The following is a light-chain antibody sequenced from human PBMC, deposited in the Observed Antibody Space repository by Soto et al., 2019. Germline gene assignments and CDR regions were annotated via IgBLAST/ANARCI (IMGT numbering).Light chain of an antibody. V-gene: IGKV1-5*01. Sequence: DIQMTQSPSTLSASVGDRVSITCRASQSIERYLAWYQQKPGKAPNLLIYDASSLERGVPSRFSGRGSGTEFPLTISSLQPDDFAPYYCQQLKSSTWTFGQGTKVEIK. J-gene: IGKJ1*01. CDR2: DAS. CDR1: QSIERY. CDR3: QQLKSSTWT.